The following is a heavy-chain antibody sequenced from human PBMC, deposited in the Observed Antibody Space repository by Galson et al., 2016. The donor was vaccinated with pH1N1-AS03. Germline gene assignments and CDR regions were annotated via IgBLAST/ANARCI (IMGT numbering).Heavy chain of an antibody. CDR2: IYPGDSDT. Sequence: QSGAEVKKPGESLRMSCKASGYSFTSYWISWVRQMPGQGLEWMGSIYPGDSDTRYSPSFQGQVTIPADKSISTAYLQWSSLKASDTAMYYCARRVSYTGSYPLDYWGQGTLVTVSS. CDR3: ARRVSYTGSYPLDY. D-gene: IGHD1-26*01. CDR1: GYSFTSYW. V-gene: IGHV5-51*01. J-gene: IGHJ4*02.